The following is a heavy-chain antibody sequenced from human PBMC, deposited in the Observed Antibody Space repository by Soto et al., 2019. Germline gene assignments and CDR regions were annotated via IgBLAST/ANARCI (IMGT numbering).Heavy chain of an antibody. CDR2: ISYDGSTI. CDR1: GFTFSSYG. V-gene: IGHV3-30*03. CDR3: AREPRMGGYDYWSYYYYMDV. J-gene: IGHJ6*03. Sequence: GGSLRLSCAASGFTFSSYGMPWVRQAPGKGLERVAVISYDGSTIYYADSVKGRFTISRDNAKNSLYLQMNSLRAEDTAVYYCAREPRMGGYDYWSYYYYMDVWGKGTTVTVSS. D-gene: IGHD5-12*01.